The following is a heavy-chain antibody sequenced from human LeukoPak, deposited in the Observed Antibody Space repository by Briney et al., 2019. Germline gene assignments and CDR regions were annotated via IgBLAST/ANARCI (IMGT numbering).Heavy chain of an antibody. V-gene: IGHV4-34*01. CDR3: ARGGGYDWGAFDY. Sequence: SETLSLTCAVYGGSFSGYYWSWIRQPPGKGLEWIGEINHSGSTNYNPSLKSRVTISVDTSKNQFSLKVRSVTAADTAVYYCARGGGYDWGAFDYWGQGTLVTVSS. CDR1: GGSFSGYY. D-gene: IGHD5-12*01. CDR2: INHSGST. J-gene: IGHJ4*02.